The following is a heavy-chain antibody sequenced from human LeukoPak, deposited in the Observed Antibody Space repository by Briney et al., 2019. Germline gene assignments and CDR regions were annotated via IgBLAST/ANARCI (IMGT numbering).Heavy chain of an antibody. J-gene: IGHJ4*02. D-gene: IGHD1-26*01. V-gene: IGHV4-39*01. CDR2: IYYSGSP. CDR3: ARHSGGTYYTPLNN. CDR1: GGSISSSSYY. Sequence: SETLSLTCTVSGGSISSSSYYWGWIRQPPGKGGEWIGSIYYSGSPYYNPSLESRVTISVDTSKNQFSLNLSSVTAADTAVYYCARHSGGTYYTPLNNWGQGTLVTVSS.